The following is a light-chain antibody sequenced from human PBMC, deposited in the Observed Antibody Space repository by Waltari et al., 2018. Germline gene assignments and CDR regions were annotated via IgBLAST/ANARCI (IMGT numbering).Light chain of an antibody. V-gene: IGLV7-43*01. CDR2: GTN. CDR3: LLYCWGVWV. J-gene: IGLJ3*02. CDR1: PGAVTSGCF. Sequence: QTVVTQEPSLTVSPGGTVTLTFASSPGAVTSGCFPTWFQQKPGQAPRSLFYGTNNVHSWPPARFSGSLVGGRAALTVSGVRPEDEAQYYCLLYCWGVWVFGGGTKLTVL.